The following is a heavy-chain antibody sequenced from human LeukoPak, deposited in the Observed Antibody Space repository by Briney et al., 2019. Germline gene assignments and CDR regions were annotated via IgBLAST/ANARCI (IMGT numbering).Heavy chain of an antibody. V-gene: IGHV3-38-3*01. CDR2: ISGGST. CDR3: VSEVSGSFPT. J-gene: IGHJ4*02. CDR1: GFTFSSYE. Sequence: GGSLRLSCAASGFTFSSYEMNWVRQAPGKGLEWVSSISGGSTYYAAPVKGRFTISRDDSSNTFYLQMNSLKDEDTAVYYCVSEVSGSFPTWGQGTQLTVSS. D-gene: IGHD1-26*01.